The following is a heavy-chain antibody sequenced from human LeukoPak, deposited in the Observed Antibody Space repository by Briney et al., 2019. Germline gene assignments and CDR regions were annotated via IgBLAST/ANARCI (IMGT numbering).Heavy chain of an antibody. CDR3: ARDHCSGGSCYPDAFDI. J-gene: IGHJ3*02. CDR2: INPNSGGT. D-gene: IGHD2-15*01. V-gene: IGHV1-2*02. Sequence: ASVKVSCKASGYTFTGYYMHWVRQAPGQGLEWMGWINPNSGGTNYAQKFQGRVTMTRDTSISTAYMELSRLRSDDTAVYYCARDHCSGGSCYPDAFDIWGQGTMVTVSS. CDR1: GYTFTGYY.